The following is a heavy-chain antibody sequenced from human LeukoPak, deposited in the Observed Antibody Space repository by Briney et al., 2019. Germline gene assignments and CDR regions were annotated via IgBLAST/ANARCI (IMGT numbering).Heavy chain of an antibody. Sequence: TGGSLRLSCAASGFTFSNYWMHWVRQAPGKGLVCVSRINSDGRSTTYADSVKGRFTISRDNAKNTLYLQMNNLRAEDTAVYSCARDREIAAGNFFDPWGQGTLVTVSS. CDR3: ARDREIAAGNFFDP. D-gene: IGHD6-13*01. J-gene: IGHJ5*02. CDR1: GFTFSNYW. V-gene: IGHV3-74*01. CDR2: INSDGRST.